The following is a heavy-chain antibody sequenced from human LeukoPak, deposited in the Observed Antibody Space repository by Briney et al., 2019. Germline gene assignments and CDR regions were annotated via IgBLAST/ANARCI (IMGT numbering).Heavy chain of an antibody. CDR2: VSSSGIIK. D-gene: IGHD4-17*01. Sequence: GGSLRLSCAASGFTFNDYHMSWIRQAPGKGLEWIAYVSSSGIIKYYPDSVKGRFTISRDNAKNSLSPQMNSLTAEDTAVYYCVRWSPSTVTYDYWGQGTLVTVSS. CDR1: GFTFNDYH. CDR3: VRWSPSTVTYDY. V-gene: IGHV3-11*01. J-gene: IGHJ4*02.